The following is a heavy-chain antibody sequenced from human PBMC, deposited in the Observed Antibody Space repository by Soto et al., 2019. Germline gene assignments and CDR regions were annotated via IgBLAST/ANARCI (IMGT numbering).Heavy chain of an antibody. Sequence: GGSLRLSCAASGFTFSSYAMSWVRQAPGKGLEWVSAISGSGGSTYYADSVKGRFTISRDNSKNTLYLQMNNLRAEDTAVYYCAKGKVAAAGTADDWFDPWGQGTLVTVSS. J-gene: IGHJ5*02. CDR3: AKGKVAAAGTADDWFDP. D-gene: IGHD6-13*01. CDR2: ISGSGGST. V-gene: IGHV3-23*01. CDR1: GFTFSSYA.